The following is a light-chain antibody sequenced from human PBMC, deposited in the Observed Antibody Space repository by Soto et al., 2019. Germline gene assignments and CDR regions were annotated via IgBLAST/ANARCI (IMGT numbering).Light chain of an antibody. V-gene: IGKV3-11*01. CDR3: QQRSNCLT. Sequence: EVVLTQSPATLSLSPCERATLSCSASQSVSSYLAWYQQKPGQAPRLLIYDASNRATGIPARFSGSGSGTDFTLTISSLEPEDFAVYYCQQRSNCLTFGGGTKVDIK. CDR2: DAS. CDR1: QSVSSY. J-gene: IGKJ4*01.